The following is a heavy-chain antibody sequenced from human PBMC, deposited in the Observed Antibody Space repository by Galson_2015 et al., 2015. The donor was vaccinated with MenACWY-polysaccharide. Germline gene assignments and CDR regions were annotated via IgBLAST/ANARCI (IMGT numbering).Heavy chain of an antibody. CDR3: AKVDGPGDFYGLDH. Sequence: SLRLSCAASGFSFGSSAMTWVRQAPGTGLEWVSLISSSGGSTYYAESVTGRFTISRDNFKNTSFLRMNSLRAGDTAIYYCAKVDGPGDFYGLDHWGQGTPVLVSS. D-gene: IGHD3-10*01. J-gene: IGHJ4*02. CDR1: GFSFGSSA. V-gene: IGHV3-23*01. CDR2: ISSSGGST.